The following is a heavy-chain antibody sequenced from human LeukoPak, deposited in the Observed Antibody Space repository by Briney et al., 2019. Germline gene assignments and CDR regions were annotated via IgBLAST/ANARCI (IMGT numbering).Heavy chain of an antibody. CDR3: ARVVNGAGSSWYVGHYFDY. D-gene: IGHD6-13*01. CDR1: GYTFTSYG. Sequence: ASVKVSCKASGYTFTSYGISWVRQAPGQGLEWMGWISAYNGNTNYAQKLQGRVTMTTDTSTSTAYMELRSLRSDDTAVYYCARVVNGAGSSWYVGHYFDYWGQGTLVTVSS. J-gene: IGHJ4*02. CDR2: ISAYNGNT. V-gene: IGHV1-18*01.